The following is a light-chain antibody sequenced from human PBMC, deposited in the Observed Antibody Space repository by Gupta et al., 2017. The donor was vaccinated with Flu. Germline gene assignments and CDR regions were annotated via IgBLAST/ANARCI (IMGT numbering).Light chain of an antibody. CDR1: TSNIGSNT. CDR2: IDT. Sequence: QSVLTQPTSASGTPGQRVTISCSGSTSNIGSNTVNWYQQVSGTAPKLLIFIDTQRPSGVSDRFSGSKSGTSASLAISGLQSEDEADFYCAAWDDSLNGPVFGGGTKLTVL. V-gene: IGLV1-44*01. CDR3: AAWDDSLNGPV. J-gene: IGLJ2*01.